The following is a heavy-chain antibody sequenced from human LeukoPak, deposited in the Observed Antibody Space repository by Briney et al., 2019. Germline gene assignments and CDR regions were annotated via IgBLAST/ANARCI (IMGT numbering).Heavy chain of an antibody. CDR3: ARDYILPLETDNGDGFAI. V-gene: IGHV1-18*01. J-gene: IGHJ3*02. D-gene: IGHD3-3*02. CDR1: GYIFRQYS. Sequence: ASVKVSCKASGYIFRQYSISWVRQAPGKGFEWMGWVSPSHTTRVYAQEFQGRVTMTADTNTNTVSMELRSLRFDDTAVYFCARDYILPLETDNGDGFAIWGQGTVVTVSS. CDR2: VSPSHTTR.